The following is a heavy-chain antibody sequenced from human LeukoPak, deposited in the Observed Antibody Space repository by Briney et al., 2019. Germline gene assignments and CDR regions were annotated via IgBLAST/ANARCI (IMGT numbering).Heavy chain of an antibody. J-gene: IGHJ2*01. Sequence: SVKVSCKTFGDTFSYHSISWVRQAPGRGLQWLGGIIPHVGSPRYTERLQDRITITADESTTTAYLELSSLRSDDTAVYYCARGAYSTWYFDLWGRGTLVTVSS. CDR1: GDTFSYHS. V-gene: IGHV1-69*13. CDR2: IIPHVGSP. CDR3: ARGAYSTWYFDL. D-gene: IGHD2-15*01.